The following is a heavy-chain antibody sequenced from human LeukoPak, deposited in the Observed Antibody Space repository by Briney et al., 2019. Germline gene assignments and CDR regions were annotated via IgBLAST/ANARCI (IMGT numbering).Heavy chain of an antibody. CDR1: GDSISSTSYY. J-gene: IGHJ4*02. D-gene: IGHD6-19*01. CDR2: IYYSGST. CDR3: ARLGGKWLGGSFDY. V-gene: IGHV4-39*01. Sequence: SETLSLTCTVSGDSISSTSYYWAWVRQPPGKGLEWIGNIYYSGSTYYNPSLKSRVSISIDTSKSQFSLKLSSVTASDTAVYSCARLGGKWLGGSFDYWGQGTLVTVSS.